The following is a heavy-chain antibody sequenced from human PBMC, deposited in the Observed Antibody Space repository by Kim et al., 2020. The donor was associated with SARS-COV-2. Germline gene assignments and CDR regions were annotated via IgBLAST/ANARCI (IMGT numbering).Heavy chain of an antibody. CDR1: GGSISSSSYY. CDR2: IYYSGST. Sequence: SETLSLTCTVSGGSISSSSYYWGWIRQPPGKGLEWIGSIYYSGSTYYNPSLKSRVTISVDTSKNQFSLKLSSVTAADTAVYYCARREYYYDSSGYPSPFDYWGQGTLVTVSS. J-gene: IGHJ4*02. D-gene: IGHD3-22*01. CDR3: ARREYYYDSSGYPSPFDY. V-gene: IGHV4-39*01.